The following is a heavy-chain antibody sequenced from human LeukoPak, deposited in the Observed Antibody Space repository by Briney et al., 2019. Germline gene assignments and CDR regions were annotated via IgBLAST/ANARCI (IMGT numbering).Heavy chain of an antibody. V-gene: IGHV3-30*04. CDR2: ISYDGSNK. CDR3: ARETDIVVVPAATDDAFDI. D-gene: IGHD2-2*01. Sequence: GGSLRLSCAASGFTFSSYAMHWVRQAPGKGLEWVAVISYDGSNKYYADSVKGRFTISRDNSKNTPYLQMNSLRAEDTAVYYCARETDIVVVPAATDDAFDIWGQGTMVTVSS. J-gene: IGHJ3*02. CDR1: GFTFSSYA.